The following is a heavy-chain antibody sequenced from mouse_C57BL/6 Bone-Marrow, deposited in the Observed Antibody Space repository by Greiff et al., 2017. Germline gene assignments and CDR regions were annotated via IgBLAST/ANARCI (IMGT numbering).Heavy chain of an antibody. J-gene: IGHJ2*01. V-gene: IGHV1-81*01. D-gene: IGHD1-1*01. CDR3: ARLGSSYEGYFDY. CDR1: GYTFTSYG. CDR2: IYPRSGNT. Sequence: VKLQESGAELARPGASVKLSCKASGYTFTSYGISWVKQRTGQGLEWIGEIYPRSGNTYYNEKFKGKATLTADKYSSTAYMELRSLTSEDAAVYFCARLGSSYEGYFDYWGQGTTLTVSS.